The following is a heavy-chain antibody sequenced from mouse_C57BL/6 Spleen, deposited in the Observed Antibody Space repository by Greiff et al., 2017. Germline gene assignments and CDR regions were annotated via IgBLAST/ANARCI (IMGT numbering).Heavy chain of an antibody. Sequence: VQLQQSGAELARPGASVKMSCKASGYTFTSYTMHWVKQRPGQGLEWIGYINPSSGYTKYNQKFKDKATLTADKSSSTAYMQLSSLTSEDSAVYYCAREGGDSSDAMDYWGQGTSVTVSS. J-gene: IGHJ4*01. CDR1: GYTFTSYT. CDR2: INPSSGYT. V-gene: IGHV1-4*01. CDR3: AREGGDSSDAMDY. D-gene: IGHD3-2*02.